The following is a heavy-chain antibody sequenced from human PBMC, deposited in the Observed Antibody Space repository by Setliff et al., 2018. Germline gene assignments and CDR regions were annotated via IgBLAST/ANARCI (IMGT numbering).Heavy chain of an antibody. Sequence: GESLRLSCTVYGFSFNKYWMYWVRQAPGKGLEWVSRINGDATIAHYADSVKGRFIISRDNARNALYLQMVSLRGEDTGVYFCAALDWGENFYNVDVWGKGTTVTVSS. CDR3: AALDWGENFYNVDV. V-gene: IGHV3-74*01. D-gene: IGHD7-27*01. CDR2: INGDATIA. CDR1: GFSFNKYW. J-gene: IGHJ6*03.